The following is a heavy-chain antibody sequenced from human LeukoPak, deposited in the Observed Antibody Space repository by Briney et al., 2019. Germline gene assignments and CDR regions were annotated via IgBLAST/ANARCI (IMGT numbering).Heavy chain of an antibody. CDR2: FDPEDGET. Sequence: ASVKVSCKASGYTFTSYGISWVRQAPGQGLEWMGGFDPEDGETIYAQKFQGRVTMTEDTSTDTAYMELSSLRSEDTAVYYCVTGGQTFDYWGQGTLVTVSS. D-gene: IGHD3-16*01. V-gene: IGHV1-24*01. CDR3: VTGGQTFDY. CDR1: GYTFTSYG. J-gene: IGHJ4*02.